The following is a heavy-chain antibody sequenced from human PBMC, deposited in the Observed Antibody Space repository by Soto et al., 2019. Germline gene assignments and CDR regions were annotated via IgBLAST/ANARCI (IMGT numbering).Heavy chain of an antibody. D-gene: IGHD6-19*01. CDR2: IIPIFGTA. V-gene: IGHV1-69*13. CDR1: GGTLSSYA. CDR3: ARDQLTGIAVARPGYYYYYGMDV. Sequence: SVKVTCKAPGGTLSSYAISWVRQAPGQGLEWMGGIIPIFGTANYAQKFQGRVTITADESTSTAYMELSSLRSEDTAVYYCARDQLTGIAVARPGYYYYYGMDVWGQGTTVTVSS. J-gene: IGHJ6*02.